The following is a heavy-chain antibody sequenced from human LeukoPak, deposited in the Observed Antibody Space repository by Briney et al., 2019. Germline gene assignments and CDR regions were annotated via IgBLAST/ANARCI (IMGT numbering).Heavy chain of an antibody. D-gene: IGHD2-8*01. V-gene: IGHV3-11*04. Sequence: LSLTCTVSGYSISSGYFWGWIRQTPGKGLEWISYINSGSSTIYYADSVKGRYTISRDNAKKSLYLQMNSLRGEDTAVYYCVREGSTKPFDLWGQGTLVTVSS. J-gene: IGHJ4*02. CDR2: INSGSSTI. CDR3: VREGSTKPFDL. CDR1: GYSISSGYF.